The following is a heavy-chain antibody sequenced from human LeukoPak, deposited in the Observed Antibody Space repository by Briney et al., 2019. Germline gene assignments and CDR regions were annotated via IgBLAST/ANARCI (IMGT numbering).Heavy chain of an antibody. CDR3: ARGRTGLLDY. Sequence: PGGSLRPSCSASGFTFSNFAMHWVRQAPGKGLEYVSVISNNGGSTYYVDSVKGRFTISRDNSKNTFSLQMNSLRAEDTALYYCARGRTGLLDYWGQGTLVTVSS. CDR1: GFTFSNFA. V-gene: IGHV3-64*04. CDR2: ISNNGGST. D-gene: IGHD7-27*01. J-gene: IGHJ4*02.